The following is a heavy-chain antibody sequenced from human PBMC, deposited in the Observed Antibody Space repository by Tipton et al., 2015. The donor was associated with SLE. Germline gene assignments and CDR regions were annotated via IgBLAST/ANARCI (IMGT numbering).Heavy chain of an antibody. Sequence: TLSLTCAVYGGSFSGYYWSWIRRPPGKGLEWIGEINHSGSTNYNPSLKSRVTISVDTSKNQFSLKLSSVTAADTAVYYCARVTELLWFGEARGWFDPWGQGTLVTVSS. CDR2: INHSGST. CDR1: GGSFSGYY. V-gene: IGHV4-34*01. D-gene: IGHD3-10*01. CDR3: ARVTELLWFGEARGWFDP. J-gene: IGHJ5*02.